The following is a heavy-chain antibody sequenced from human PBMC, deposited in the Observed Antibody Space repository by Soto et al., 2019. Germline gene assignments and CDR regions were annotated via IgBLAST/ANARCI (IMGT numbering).Heavy chain of an antibody. CDR2: IIPIFAIA. Sequence: QVQLVQSGAEVKKPGSSVKVSCKASGGSFRSNALSWVRQAPGQGLEWMGGIIPIFAIANYAQRFQGRVTITADESTGTAYMELSSLRSEDTAVYYCARVGEYCGGACPQCFEHWGQGTLVTVSS. CDR3: ARVGEYCGGACPQCFEH. D-gene: IGHD2-21*02. J-gene: IGHJ1*01. V-gene: IGHV1-69*12. CDR1: GGSFRSNA.